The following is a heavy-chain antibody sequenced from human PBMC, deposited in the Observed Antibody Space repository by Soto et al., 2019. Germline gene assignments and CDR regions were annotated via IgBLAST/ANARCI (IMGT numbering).Heavy chain of an antibody. CDR1: GGSISSYY. J-gene: IGHJ4*02. D-gene: IGHD2-15*01. V-gene: IGHV4-59*01. CDR2: IYYSGST. CDR3: ARRRGGTFDY. Sequence: QVQLQESGPGLVKPSETLSLTCTVSGGSISSYYWSWIRQPPGKGLEWIGYIYYSGSTNYNPALKIRFNIAVETSKYQVSRKRSSVTAADTAVYFCARRRGGTFDYWGQGTLVTVSS.